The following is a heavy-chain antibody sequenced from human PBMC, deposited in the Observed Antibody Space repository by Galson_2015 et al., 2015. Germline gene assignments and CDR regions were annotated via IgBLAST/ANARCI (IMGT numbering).Heavy chain of an antibody. J-gene: IGHJ4*02. Sequence: PALVKPTQTLTLTCTFSGFSFTTSGVGVGWIRQPPGKALEWLAITYWNDDRRYSPSLRSRLTITKDSSTNQVVLTMTNMGPVDTATYYCTHRQSFYGVYADYWGQGTLVTVSS. D-gene: IGHD4-17*01. CDR2: TYWNDDR. CDR1: GFSFTTSGVG. V-gene: IGHV2-5*01. CDR3: THRQSFYGVYADY.